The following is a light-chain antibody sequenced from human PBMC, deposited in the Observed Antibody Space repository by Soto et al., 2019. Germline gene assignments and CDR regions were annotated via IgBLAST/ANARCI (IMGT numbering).Light chain of an antibody. CDR1: SSDIGGYNY. J-gene: IGLJ3*02. Sequence: QSVLTQPASVSGSPGQSITISCTGTSSDIGGYNYVSWYQQHPGKAPKVVVYEVINRPSGVSSRFSGFKSGYTAFLTISDLQPEDEADYHCSSYTSSNTWVFGGGTKVTVL. V-gene: IGLV2-14*01. CDR2: EVI. CDR3: SSYTSSNTWV.